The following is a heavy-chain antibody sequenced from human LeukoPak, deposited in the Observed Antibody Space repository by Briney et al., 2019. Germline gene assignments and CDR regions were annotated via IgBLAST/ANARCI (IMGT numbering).Heavy chain of an antibody. D-gene: IGHD3-10*01. J-gene: IGHJ3*01. CDR3: ARDFPGIGRGAFDF. CDR1: GFIFNTFW. CDR2: INQDGSDM. V-gene: IGHV3-7*03. Sequence: GGPLRLSCAASGFIFNTFWMNWVRLTPGKGLEWVAKINQDGSDMYYVDSVKGRFFVSRDNARNLVYLQMNSLRVDDTAVYYCARDFPGIGRGAFDFWGQGTIIIVSS.